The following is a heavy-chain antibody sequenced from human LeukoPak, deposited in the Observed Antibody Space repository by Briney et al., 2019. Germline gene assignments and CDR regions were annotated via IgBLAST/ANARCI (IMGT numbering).Heavy chain of an antibody. CDR3: ARGQSITMIVVVIRQYYFDY. CDR2: IYHSGST. Sequence: PSETLSLTCAVSGGSISSGGYSWSWIRQPPGKGLEWIGYIYHSGSTYYNPSLKSRVTISVDTSKNQFSLKLSSVTAADTAVYYCARGQSITMIVVVIRQYYFDYWGQGTLVTVSS. J-gene: IGHJ4*02. V-gene: IGHV4-30-2*01. D-gene: IGHD3-22*01. CDR1: GGSISSGGYS.